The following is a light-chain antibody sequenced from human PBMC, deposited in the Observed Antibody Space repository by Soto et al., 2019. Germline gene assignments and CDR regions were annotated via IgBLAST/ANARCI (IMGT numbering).Light chain of an antibody. CDR3: QQYDNLPLT. V-gene: IGKV1-33*01. CDR1: QDLSNY. J-gene: IGKJ4*01. Sequence: DIQMTQSPSSLSASVGDRVTITCQASQDLSNYLNWYQQKPGKAPKLLVYDASNLETGVPSRLSGSGSGIDFTITISSLQPEDITTYYCQQYDNLPLTCGGGTKVEIK. CDR2: DAS.